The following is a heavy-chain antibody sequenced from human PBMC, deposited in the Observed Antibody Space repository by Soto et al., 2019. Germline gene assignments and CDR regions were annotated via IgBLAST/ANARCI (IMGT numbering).Heavy chain of an antibody. CDR2: IYYSGST. J-gene: IGHJ6*03. V-gene: IGHV4-61*05. CDR3: ARGVVVVAAEPDYYYYMDV. D-gene: IGHD2-15*01. Sequence: SETLSLTCTVSGGSISSSSYYWGWIRQPPGKGLEWIGYIYYSGSTNYNPSLKSRVTISVDTSKNQFSLKLSSVTAADTAVYYCARGVVVVAAEPDYYYYMDVWGKGTTVTVSS. CDR1: GGSISSSSYY.